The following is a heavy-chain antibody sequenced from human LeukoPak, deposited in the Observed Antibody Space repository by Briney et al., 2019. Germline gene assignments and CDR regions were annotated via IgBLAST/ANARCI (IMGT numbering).Heavy chain of an antibody. V-gene: IGHV4-34*01. CDR3: ALSTTTVTTRTRDY. D-gene: IGHD4-17*01. CDR2: ISLSGTI. CDR1: GGSFSTYF. Sequence: PSETLSLTCTVSGGSFSTYFWTWIRQPPGPGLEWIGEISLSGTIKYNPSLKSRVTISVDTSKNQFSLKLSTVTAADTAVYYCALSTTTVTTRTRDYWGQGALVIVSS. J-gene: IGHJ4*02.